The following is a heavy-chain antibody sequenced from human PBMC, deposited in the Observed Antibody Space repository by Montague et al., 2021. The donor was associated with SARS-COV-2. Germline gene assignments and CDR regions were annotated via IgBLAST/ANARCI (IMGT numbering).Heavy chain of an antibody. D-gene: IGHD6-13*01. CDR1: GFSLITALVS. Sequence: VKPTQTLTLTCTLSGFSLITALVSVAWIRQSPGKPLEWLARIXVDYYKYYTTSLQTRLTISKDTSNDQVVLTMTNMDPADTAMYYCARLAAPGTKDWFDPWGQGVLVTVSS. CDR3: ARLAAPGTKDWFDP. CDR2: IXVDYYK. J-gene: IGHJ5*02. V-gene: IGHV2-70*11.